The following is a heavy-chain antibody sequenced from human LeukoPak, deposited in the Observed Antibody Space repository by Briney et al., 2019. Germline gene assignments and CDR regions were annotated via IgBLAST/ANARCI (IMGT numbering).Heavy chain of an antibody. Sequence: SETLSLTCTVSGGSISSGSYYWSWIRQPAGKGLGWIGRIYTSGSTNYNPSLKSRVTISVDTSKNQFSLKLSSVTAADTAVYYCARDQPFGVVAEGFDPWGQGTLVTVSS. CDR1: GGSISSGSYY. D-gene: IGHD3-3*01. V-gene: IGHV4-61*02. CDR2: IYTSGST. CDR3: ARDQPFGVVAEGFDP. J-gene: IGHJ5*02.